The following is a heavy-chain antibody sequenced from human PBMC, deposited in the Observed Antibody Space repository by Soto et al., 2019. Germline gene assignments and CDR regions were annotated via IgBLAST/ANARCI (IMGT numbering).Heavy chain of an antibody. Sequence: YRSYYSKWLQHSTEQGLEWMGWMNPNSGNTGYAQKFQGRVTMTRNTSISTAYMELSSLRSEDTAVYYCAIVHAIAGAGRGRKVLAFWGNGSLVTVSS. J-gene: IGHJ4*01. D-gene: IGHD6-19*01. CDR3: AIVHAIAGAGRGRKVLAF. CDR2: MNPNSGNT. V-gene: IGHV1-8*01. CDR1: YRSYY.